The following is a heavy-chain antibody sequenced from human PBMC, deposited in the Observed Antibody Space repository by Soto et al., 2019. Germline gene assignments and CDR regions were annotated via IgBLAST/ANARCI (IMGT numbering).Heavy chain of an antibody. CDR2: IYYSGST. J-gene: IGHJ4*02. Sequence: SETLSLTCTVSGGSISSGGYYWSWIRQHPGKGLEWIGYIYYSGSTYYNPSLKSRVTISVDTSKNQFSLKLSSVTAADTAVYYCARWIQLWKAFDYWGQGTLVTVSS. CDR3: ARWIQLWKAFDY. D-gene: IGHD5-18*01. V-gene: IGHV4-31*03. CDR1: GGSISSGGYY.